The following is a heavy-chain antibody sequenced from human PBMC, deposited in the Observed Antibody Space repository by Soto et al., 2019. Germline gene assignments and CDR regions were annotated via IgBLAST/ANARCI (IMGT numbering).Heavy chain of an antibody. Sequence: QVQLRESGPGLVKPSGTLSLTCAVSGGSISSTHWWTWVRQSPGKGLEYIGEISHSGTSNSNPSLKSRVTLSVDKSKNHFSLTLTSVTAADTAVYYCARVVLSITRGAFDAWGQGTPVIVSS. J-gene: IGHJ3*01. CDR2: ISHSGTS. V-gene: IGHV4-4*02. CDR1: GGSISSTHW. CDR3: ARVVLSITRGAFDA. D-gene: IGHD1-20*01.